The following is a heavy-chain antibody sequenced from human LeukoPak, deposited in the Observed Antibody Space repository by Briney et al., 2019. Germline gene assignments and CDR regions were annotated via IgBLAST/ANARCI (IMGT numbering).Heavy chain of an antibody. CDR3: ARGRITMVRGVNY. Sequence: ASVKVSCKASGYTFTGYYMHWGRQAPGQGLVWMGWINPNSGGTNYAQKFQGRVTMTRDTSISTAYMELSRLRSDDTAVYYCARGRITMVRGVNYWGQGTLVTVSS. J-gene: IGHJ4*02. CDR2: INPNSGGT. CDR1: GYTFTGYY. D-gene: IGHD3-10*01. V-gene: IGHV1-2*02.